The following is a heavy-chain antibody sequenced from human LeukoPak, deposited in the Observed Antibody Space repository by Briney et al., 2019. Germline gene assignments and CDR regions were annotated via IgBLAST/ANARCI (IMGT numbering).Heavy chain of an antibody. D-gene: IGHD1-20*01. Sequence: SVKVSCKASGGTFSSYAISWVRQAPGQGLEWMGRIIPIFGTANYAQRFQGRVTITTDESTSTAYMELSSLRSEDTAVYYCARIRGDNWNRRKYYYYYMDVWGKGTTVTVSS. CDR1: GGTFSSYA. V-gene: IGHV1-69*05. CDR3: ARIRGDNWNRRKYYYYYMDV. CDR2: IIPIFGTA. J-gene: IGHJ6*03.